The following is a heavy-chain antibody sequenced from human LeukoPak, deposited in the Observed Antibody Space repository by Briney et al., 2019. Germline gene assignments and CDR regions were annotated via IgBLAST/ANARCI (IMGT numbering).Heavy chain of an antibody. V-gene: IGHV3-66*01. CDR3: VRDLSTTRDS. Sequence: GSLRLSCAASELTVSGDFIYWVRQAPGKGLEWVSSIYGDGRTYYADSVKGRRTISRDNSKNTVYLHMNSLRAEDTGIYYCVRDLSTTRDSWGQGIPVTVSS. CDR1: ELTVSGDF. J-gene: IGHJ5*01. D-gene: IGHD1-1*01. CDR2: IYGDGRT.